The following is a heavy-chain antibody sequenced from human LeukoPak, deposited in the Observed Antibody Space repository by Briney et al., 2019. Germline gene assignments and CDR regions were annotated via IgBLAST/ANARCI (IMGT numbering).Heavy chain of an antibody. CDR2: IYYSGST. V-gene: IGHV4-59*01. J-gene: IGHJ4*02. D-gene: IGHD3-22*01. Sequence: SETLSLTCTVSGGSISSYYWGWIRQPPGKGLEWIGYIYYSGSTNYNPSLKSRVTISVDTSKNQFSLKLSSVTAADTAVYYCARRVGYDSSGYYLSLFDYWGQGTLVTVSS. CDR1: GGSISSYY. CDR3: ARRVGYDSSGYYLSLFDY.